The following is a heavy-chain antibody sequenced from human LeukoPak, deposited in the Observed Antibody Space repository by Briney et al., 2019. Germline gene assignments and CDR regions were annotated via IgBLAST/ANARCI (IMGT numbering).Heavy chain of an antibody. D-gene: IGHD6-13*01. V-gene: IGHV1-24*01. CDR3: ARRGSWDYCYGMDV. Sequence: ASVKVSCKVSGYTLTELSMHWVRQAPGKGLEWMGGFDPEDGETIYAQKFQGRVTMTEDTSTDTAYMELSSLRSEDTAVYYCARRGSWDYCYGMDVWGQGTTVTVSS. CDR1: GYTLTELS. CDR2: FDPEDGET. J-gene: IGHJ6*02.